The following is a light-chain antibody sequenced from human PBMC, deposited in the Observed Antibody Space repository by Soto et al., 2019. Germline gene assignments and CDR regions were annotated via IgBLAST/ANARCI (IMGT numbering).Light chain of an antibody. CDR1: QSISSRY. CDR3: QQYGIPPRT. CDR2: GAS. J-gene: IGKJ1*01. Sequence: GGRSPWSPRACQSISSRYLAWYQQKPGQAPRLLIYGASSRATGIPDRFSGSGSGTGFTLTICGLGPPDDPVYHCQQYGIPPRTVGRGTKVDIK. V-gene: IGKV3-20*01.